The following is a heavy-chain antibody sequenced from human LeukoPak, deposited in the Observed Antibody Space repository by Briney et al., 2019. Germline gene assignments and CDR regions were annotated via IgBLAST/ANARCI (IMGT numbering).Heavy chain of an antibody. CDR2: TNKDGSEK. Sequence: GGSLRLSCEASGFISTDYWMTWARQAPGKGLEWVANTNKDGSEKWYVDSVKGRFTISRDNAKNSLYLQMNSLKTEDTAMYYCSRSRRVQCSGVCYSFDYWGQGTLVTVTS. D-gene: IGHD2-21*02. V-gene: IGHV3-7*03. J-gene: IGHJ4*02. CDR1: GFISTDYW. CDR3: SRSRRVQCSGVCYSFDY.